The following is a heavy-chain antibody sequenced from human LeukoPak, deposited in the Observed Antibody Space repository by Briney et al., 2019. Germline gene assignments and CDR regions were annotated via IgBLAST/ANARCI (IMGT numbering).Heavy chain of an antibody. D-gene: IGHD6-13*01. CDR1: GYTFTSYG. CDR3: AREWGIAAAGSNWFDP. CDR2: ISAYNGNT. J-gene: IGHJ5*02. V-gene: IGHV1-18*01. Sequence: GASVKVSCKASGYTFTSYGISWVRQAPGQGLEWMGWISAYNGNTNYAQKLQGRVTMTTDTSTSTAYMELRSLRSDDTAVYYCAREWGIAAAGSNWFDPWGQGTLVTVSS.